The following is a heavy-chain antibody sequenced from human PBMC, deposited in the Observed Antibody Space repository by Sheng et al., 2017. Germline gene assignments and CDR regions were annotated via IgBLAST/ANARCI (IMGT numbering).Heavy chain of an antibody. V-gene: IGHV3-23*01. D-gene: IGHD6-13*01. J-gene: IGHJ5*02. Sequence: EVQLLESGGGLVQPGGSLRLSCAASGFTFSSYAMSWVRQAPGKGLEWVSAISGSGGSTYYADSVKGRFTISRDNSKNTLYLQMNSLRAEDTAVYYCAKPQSSGYSSSWYWFDPWGQGTLVTVSS. CDR3: AKPQSSGYSSSWYWFDP. CDR2: ISGSGGST. CDR1: GFTFSSYA.